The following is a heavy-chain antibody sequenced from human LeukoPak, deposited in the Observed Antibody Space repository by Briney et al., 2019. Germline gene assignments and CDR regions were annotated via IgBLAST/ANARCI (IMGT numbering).Heavy chain of an antibody. CDR3: ARDSGYRYGDNWFDP. V-gene: IGHV3-23*01. Sequence: GGSLRLSCAASGFNFANHAMSWVRQTPGKGLEWVSAISGGGDITYYADSVTGRFTISRDNAKNSLYLQTNSLRAEDTAVYYCARDSGYRYGDNWFDPWGQGTLVTVSS. CDR1: GFNFANHA. J-gene: IGHJ5*02. D-gene: IGHD5-18*01. CDR2: ISGGGDIT.